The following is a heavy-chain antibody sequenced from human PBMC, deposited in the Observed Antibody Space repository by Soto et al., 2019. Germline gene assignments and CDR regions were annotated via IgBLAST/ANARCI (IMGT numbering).Heavy chain of an antibody. CDR3: ALHLLVIYDQAYYYVMDV. V-gene: IGHV1-3*01. Sequence: ASVKVSCKASGYTFTSYAMHWVRQAPGQRLEWMGWINAGNGNTKYSQKFQGRVTITRDTSASTAYMELSSLRSEDTAVYYCALHLLVIYDQAYYYVMDVCGQGTTVTGSS. CDR2: INAGNGNT. J-gene: IGHJ6*02. D-gene: IGHD6-13*01. CDR1: GYTFTSYA.